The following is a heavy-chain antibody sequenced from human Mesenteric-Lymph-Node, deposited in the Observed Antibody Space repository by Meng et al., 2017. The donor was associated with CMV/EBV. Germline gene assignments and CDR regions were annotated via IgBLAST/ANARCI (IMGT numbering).Heavy chain of an antibody. Sequence: SETLSLTCTVSGGSISSSSFYWGWIRQSPGKGLEWIATIYYSGTSNYNPSLKSRVTVSVDTSKNQFSLKLSSVTAADTAVYYCARQISLAGWHFSPYYYGMDVWGQGTTVTVSS. CDR1: GGSISSSSFY. J-gene: IGHJ6*02. CDR3: ARQISLAGWHFSPYYYGMDV. CDR2: IYYSGTS. D-gene: IGHD6-19*01. V-gene: IGHV4-39*01.